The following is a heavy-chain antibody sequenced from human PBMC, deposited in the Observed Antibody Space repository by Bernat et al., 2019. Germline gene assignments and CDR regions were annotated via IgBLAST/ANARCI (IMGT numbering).Heavy chain of an antibody. CDR1: GFSFSTSD. D-gene: IGHD3-16*01. V-gene: IGHV3-48*01. CDR2: ISGSSTTI. J-gene: IGHJ4*02. Sequence: EVRLVESGGGLVQPGGSLRLSCAASGFSFSTSDMHWVRQAPGKRLEWVSFISGSSTTIYYADSVKGRFIISRDNGENSLYLQLSSLRVEDTAVYYCARDGKRRSNYGYDFDYWGQGTLVTVSS. CDR3: ARDGKRRSNYGYDFDY.